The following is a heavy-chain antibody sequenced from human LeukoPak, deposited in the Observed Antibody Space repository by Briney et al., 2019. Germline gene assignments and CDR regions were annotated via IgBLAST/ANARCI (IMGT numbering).Heavy chain of an antibody. CDR2: ISSSGSTI. CDR3: ATVAMEDWYFDL. Sequence: GGSLRLSCVASGFAFRSYSMNWVRQAPGKGLEWVSYISSSGSTIYYADAVKGRFTISRDNAKNSLYLQMSSLRDEDTAVYYCATVAMEDWYFDLWGRGTLVTVSS. D-gene: IGHD5-18*01. CDR1: GFAFRSYS. V-gene: IGHV3-48*02. J-gene: IGHJ2*01.